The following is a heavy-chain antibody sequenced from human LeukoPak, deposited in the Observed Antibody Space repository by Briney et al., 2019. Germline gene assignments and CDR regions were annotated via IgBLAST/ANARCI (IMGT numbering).Heavy chain of an antibody. V-gene: IGHV4-30-4*01. CDR1: GGSISSYY. D-gene: IGHD2-15*01. CDR3: ARVLVDCSGGSCYYFDY. CDR2: IYYSGSP. J-gene: IGHJ4*02. Sequence: ASETLSLTCTVSGGSISSYYWSWIRQPPGKGLEWIGYIYYSGSPYSNPSLKSRLTISVDTSKNQFSLKLSSVTAADTAVYYCARVLVDCSGGSCYYFDYWGQGTLVTVSS.